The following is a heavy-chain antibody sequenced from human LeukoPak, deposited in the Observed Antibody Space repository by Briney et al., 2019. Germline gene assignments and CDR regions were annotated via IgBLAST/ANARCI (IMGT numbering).Heavy chain of an antibody. CDR3: ARRYFYDSGGYYYYFDY. CDR2: IYYSGST. CDR1: GGSISSSSYY. J-gene: IGHJ4*02. V-gene: IGHV4-39*01. Sequence: SETLSLTCTVSGGSISSSSYYWGWIRQPPGKGLEWIGSIYYSGSTYYNPSLKSRVTISVDTSKNQFSLKLSSVTVADTAVYYCARRYFYDSGGYYYYFDYWGQGTLVTVSS. D-gene: IGHD3-22*01.